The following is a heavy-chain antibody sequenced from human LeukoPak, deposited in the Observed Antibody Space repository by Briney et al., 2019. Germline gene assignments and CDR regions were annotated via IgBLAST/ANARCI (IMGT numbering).Heavy chain of an antibody. Sequence: PSETLSLTCTVSGGSISSSSYYWGWIRQPPGKGLEWIGSIYYSGSTYYNPSLKSRVTISVDTSKHQFSLKLSSVTAADTAVYYCARRRGYSGYGYYFDYWGQGTLVTVSS. CDR2: IYYSGST. CDR3: ARRRGYSGYGYYFDY. V-gene: IGHV4-39*01. J-gene: IGHJ4*02. CDR1: GGSISSSSYY. D-gene: IGHD5-12*01.